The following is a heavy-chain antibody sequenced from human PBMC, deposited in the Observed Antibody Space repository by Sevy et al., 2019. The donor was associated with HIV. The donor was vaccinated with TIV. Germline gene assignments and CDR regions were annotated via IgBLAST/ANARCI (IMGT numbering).Heavy chain of an antibody. Sequence: GGSLRLSCAASGFTFSNYAMNWVRQAPGKGLEWVSGISGSGGSGVKTNYADSVKGRFTISRDDSKNSLYLQLNSLRAEETAIYYCARKYDSSGYFDYWGQGTLVTVSS. D-gene: IGHD3-22*01. CDR1: GFTFSNYA. J-gene: IGHJ4*02. V-gene: IGHV3-23*01. CDR2: ISGSGGSGVKT. CDR3: ARKYDSSGYFDY.